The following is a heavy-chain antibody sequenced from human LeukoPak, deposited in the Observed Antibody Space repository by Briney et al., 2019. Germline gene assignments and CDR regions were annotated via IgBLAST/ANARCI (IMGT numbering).Heavy chain of an antibody. V-gene: IGHV3-21*01. CDR1: GFTFSSYS. Sequence: GGSLRLSCAASGFTFSSYSMNWVRQTPGRGLEWVSSISSDSSYRYYGDSVKGRFSISRDNAKNSLYLQVNSLRAEDSAVYYCARGSCARTSCYTSGAYYYAMNAWGQGTTVTVSS. D-gene: IGHD2-2*02. CDR2: ISSDSSYR. J-gene: IGHJ6*02. CDR3: ARGSCARTSCYTSGAYYYAMNA.